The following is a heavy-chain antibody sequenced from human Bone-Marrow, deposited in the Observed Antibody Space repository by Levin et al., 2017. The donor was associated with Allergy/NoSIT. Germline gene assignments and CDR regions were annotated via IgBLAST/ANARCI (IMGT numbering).Heavy chain of an antibody. J-gene: IGHJ6*02. Sequence: GESLKICCAASGFTFSNSSMNWVRQAPGKGLEWVSYISDSSSSIFYADSVKGRFTISRDNAKNSLFLQMNSLRDEDTAVYYCARDCPHLSYSSTWYYYYGMDVWGQGTTVTVSS. CDR3: ARDCPHLSYSSTWYYYYGMDV. CDR1: GFTFSNSS. V-gene: IGHV3-48*02. CDR2: ISDSSSSI. D-gene: IGHD6-13*01.